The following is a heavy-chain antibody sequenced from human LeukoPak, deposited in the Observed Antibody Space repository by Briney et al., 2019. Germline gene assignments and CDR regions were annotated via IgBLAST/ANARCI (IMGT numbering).Heavy chain of an antibody. J-gene: IGHJ1*01. CDR3: AKDGRATVNLYFQH. Sequence: PGGSLSLSCAASGLTFSSYDMHWVRQAAGKGLEWVVFISYNGSNKYNEDSVKGRFTSSRDNSKNTLYLQMNSLRAEDTAVYYCAKDGRATVNLYFQHWGQGTLVTVSS. CDR1: GLTFSSYD. V-gene: IGHV3-30*18. CDR2: ISYNGSNK. D-gene: IGHD4-17*01.